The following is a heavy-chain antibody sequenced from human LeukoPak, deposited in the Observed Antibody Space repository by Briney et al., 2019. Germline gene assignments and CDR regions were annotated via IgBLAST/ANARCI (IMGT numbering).Heavy chain of an antibody. CDR2: ISYSGNT. J-gene: IGHJ4*02. Sequence: SETLSLTCTVSGGSISRGTYYWGWIRQPPGKGLQWIGSISYSGNTYSNPSLASRVTVSVDTSKNQFSLKLSSVTAADTAVYYCARHTPDYYGSGSVDYWGQGTLVTVSS. D-gene: IGHD3-10*01. CDR1: GGSISRGTYY. CDR3: ARHTPDYYGSGSVDY. V-gene: IGHV4-39*01.